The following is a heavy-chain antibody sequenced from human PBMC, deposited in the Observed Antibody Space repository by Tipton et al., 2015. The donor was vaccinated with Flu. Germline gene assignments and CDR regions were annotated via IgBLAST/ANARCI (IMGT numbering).Heavy chain of an antibody. CDR3: ARGSWEVRFDP. CDR1: GGSVSGHY. V-gene: IGHV4-34*01. J-gene: IGHJ5*02. Sequence: TLSLTCAVYGGSVSGHYWSWIRQPPGKGLEWIGEINHSGRTNYNPSLKSRVTISVDTSKNQFSLSLTSVTAADTAMYYCARGSWEVRFDPWGQGTLVTVSS. D-gene: IGHD1-26*01. CDR2: INHSGRT.